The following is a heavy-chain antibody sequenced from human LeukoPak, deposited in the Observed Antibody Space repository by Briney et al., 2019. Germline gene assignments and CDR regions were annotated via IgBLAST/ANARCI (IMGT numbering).Heavy chain of an antibody. D-gene: IGHD2-15*01. J-gene: IGHJ4*02. CDR3: ANVPPRYCSGGSCYPNYYFDH. Sequence: PGGSLRLSCAASGFTFSSYAMSWVRQAPGKGLEWVSAISGSGGSTYYADSVKGRFTISRDNSKNTLYLQMNSLRAEDTAVYYCANVPPRYCSGGSCYPNYYFDHWGQGTLVTVSS. CDR1: GFTFSSYA. CDR2: ISGSGGST. V-gene: IGHV3-23*01.